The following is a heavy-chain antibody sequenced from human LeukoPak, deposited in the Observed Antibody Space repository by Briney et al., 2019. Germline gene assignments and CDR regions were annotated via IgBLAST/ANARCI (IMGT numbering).Heavy chain of an antibody. CDR2: VNPNSGNT. CDR1: GYTFTSCD. J-gene: IGHJ4*02. CDR3: TRGSSGRRDN. Sequence: ASVKVSCKASGYTFTSCDINWVRQATGQGLEWMGWVNPNSGNTGYGQSFQGRITMTRDISVGTAYMELSNLTSEDTAIYYCTRGSSGRRDNWGQGTLVTVSA. V-gene: IGHV1-8*01. D-gene: IGHD6-19*01.